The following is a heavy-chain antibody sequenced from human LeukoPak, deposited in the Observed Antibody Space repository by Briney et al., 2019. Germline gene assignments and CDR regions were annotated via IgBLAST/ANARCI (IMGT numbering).Heavy chain of an antibody. CDR1: GFTFSRYA. V-gene: IGHV3-23*01. D-gene: IGHD3-10*01. CDR2: ISGSGGST. Sequence: GGSLRLSCAASGFTFSRYAMSWVRQAPGKGLEWVSAISGSGGSTYYADSVKGRFTISRDNSKNTLYLQMNSLRAEDTAVYYCAKVLRGSGSYYLGFDYWGQGTLVTVSS. CDR3: AKVLRGSGSYYLGFDY. J-gene: IGHJ4*02.